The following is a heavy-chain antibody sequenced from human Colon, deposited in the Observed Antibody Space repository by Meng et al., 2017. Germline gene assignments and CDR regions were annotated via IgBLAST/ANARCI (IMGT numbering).Heavy chain of an antibody. V-gene: IGHV4-4*02. CDR3: ARDSRWLESYYFDY. CDR1: GGSFSSSNC. D-gene: IGHD6-19*01. Sequence: VQHREGGAGLLKSSGPRSLPSAFTGGSFSSSNCGSWVRQPPGKGLEWIGEIYHSGSTNYNPSLKSRVTISVDKSKNQFSLKLSSVTAADTAVHYCARDSRWLESYYFDYWGQGTLVTVSS. CDR2: IYHSGST. J-gene: IGHJ4*02.